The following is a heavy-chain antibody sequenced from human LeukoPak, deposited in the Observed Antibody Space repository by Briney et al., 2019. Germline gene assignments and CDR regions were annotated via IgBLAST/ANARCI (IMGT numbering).Heavy chain of an antibody. CDR1: GYTLTELS. CDR2: FDPEDGET. D-gene: IGHD5-24*01. V-gene: IGHV1-24*01. Sequence: ASVKVSCKVSGYTLTELSMHWVRQAPGKGLEWMGGFDPEDGETIYAQKFQGRVTMTRNTSISTAYMELSSLRSEDTAVYYCARATGRWLQLGYFDYWGQGTLVTVSS. J-gene: IGHJ4*02. CDR3: ARATGRWLQLGYFDY.